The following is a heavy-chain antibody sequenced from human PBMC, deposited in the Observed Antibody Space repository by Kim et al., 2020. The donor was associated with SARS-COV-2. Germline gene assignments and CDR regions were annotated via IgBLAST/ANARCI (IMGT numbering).Heavy chain of an antibody. V-gene: IGHV3-7*03. CDR1: GFNLSNYW. Sequence: GGSLRLSCAASGFNLSNYWMSWVRQAPGKGLEWVANIKQDGSAKFYVDSVRGRFTISRDNAKNSLSLQMNSLRAEDTAVYYCVRGVSSGDNSWGQGTLVTVSS. CDR3: VRGVSSGDNS. CDR2: IKQDGSAK. J-gene: IGHJ4*02. D-gene: IGHD3-10*01.